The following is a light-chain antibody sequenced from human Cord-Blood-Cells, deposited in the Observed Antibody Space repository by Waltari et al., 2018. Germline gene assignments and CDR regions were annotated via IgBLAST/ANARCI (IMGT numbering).Light chain of an antibody. CDR3: SSYTSSSTYV. CDR1: SSDVGGYNH. Sequence: QSALTQPASVSGSPGQSLTIPCTGTSSDVGGYNHVSWYQQHPGKAPKLMIYDVSNRPSGVSNRFSGSKSGNTASLAISGLQAEDEADYYCSSYTSSSTYVFGTGTKVTVL. V-gene: IGLV2-14*01. J-gene: IGLJ1*01. CDR2: DVS.